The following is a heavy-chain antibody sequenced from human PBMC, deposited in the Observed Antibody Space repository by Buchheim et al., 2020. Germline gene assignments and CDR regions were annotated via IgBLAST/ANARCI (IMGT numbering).Heavy chain of an antibody. D-gene: IGHD6-13*01. CDR1: GFTFSSYA. J-gene: IGHJ4*02. V-gene: IGHV3-23*01. CDR2: ISGSGGST. CDR3: AKDVGGYSSSWYSSLFDY. Sequence: EVQLLESGGGLVQPGGSLRLSCAASGFTFSSYAMSWVRQAPGKGLEWVSAISGSGGSTYYADSGKGRFTISRDNSKNTLYLQMNSLRAEDTAVYYCAKDVGGYSSSWYSSLFDYWGQGTL.